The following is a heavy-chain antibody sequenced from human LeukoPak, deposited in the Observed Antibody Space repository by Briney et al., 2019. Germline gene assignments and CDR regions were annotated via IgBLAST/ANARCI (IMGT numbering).Heavy chain of an antibody. CDR1: GYTFTIYG. Sequence: ASVKVSCKASGYTFTIYGISWVRQAPGQGLEWMGWISVYNGNTNYAQKLQGRVTMTTDTSTSTAYMELRSLRSDDTAEYYCARDLYYSDSSGPIDRYFGYWGQGTLVTVSS. V-gene: IGHV1-18*01. CDR2: ISVYNGNT. D-gene: IGHD3-22*01. J-gene: IGHJ4*02. CDR3: ARDLYYSDSSGPIDRYFGY.